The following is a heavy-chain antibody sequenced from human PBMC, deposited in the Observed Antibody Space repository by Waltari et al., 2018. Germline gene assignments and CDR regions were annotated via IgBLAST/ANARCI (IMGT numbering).Heavy chain of an antibody. V-gene: IGHV3-23*04. CDR1: GFTFSSYA. D-gene: IGHD6-6*01. CDR2: SSGSGGST. CDR3: AKKRGRHSSSPGDY. Sequence: EVQLVESGGGLVQPGGSLRLSCAASGFTFSSYAMSWVRQAPGKGLEWVSAISSGSGGSTYYADFVKGRLTISRDNSKDTLYLQMNSLRAEDTAVYYCAKKRGRHSSSPGDYWGQGTLVTVSS. J-gene: IGHJ4*02.